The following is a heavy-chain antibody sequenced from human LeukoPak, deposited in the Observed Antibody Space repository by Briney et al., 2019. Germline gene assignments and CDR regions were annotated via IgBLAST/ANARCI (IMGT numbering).Heavy chain of an antibody. V-gene: IGHV3-21*01. Sequence: GGSVRLSCAASGFTFSSYSMNWVRQAPWKGLEWVSSISSSSSYIYYADSVKGRFTISRDNAKNSLYLQMNSLRAEDTAVYYCAREGGYSGYDYWGQGTLVTVSS. J-gene: IGHJ4*02. CDR3: AREGGYSGYDY. CDR2: ISSSSSYI. D-gene: IGHD5-12*01. CDR1: GFTFSSYS.